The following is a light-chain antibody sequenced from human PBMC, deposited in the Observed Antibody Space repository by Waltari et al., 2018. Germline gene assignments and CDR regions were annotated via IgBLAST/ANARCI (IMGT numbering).Light chain of an antibody. V-gene: IGKV3-11*01. J-gene: IGKJ4*01. CDR3: QQRRNWPLT. CDR2: VAS. CDR1: QSVGTY. Sequence: EIVLTQSPAIPSFSPGERATLSCRASQSVGTYLAWYQQRPGQSPRLLIYVASYRATGIPARFSGSGSETDFTLTISSLQPEDFAVYYCQQRRNWPLTFGGGTRVQI.